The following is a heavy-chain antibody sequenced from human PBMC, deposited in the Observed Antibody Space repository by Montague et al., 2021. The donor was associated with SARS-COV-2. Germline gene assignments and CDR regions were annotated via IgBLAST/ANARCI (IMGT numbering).Heavy chain of an antibody. V-gene: IGHV4-39*01. Sequence: SETLSLTCTVSGDSISSSSYNWGWIRQPPGKGLEWIGSAHYSGRPYYNPSLKSRVTIYVDTSKNQLSLKLSSVTAAGTAVYYCTRHVHMTWPEPSPGFDYWGQGTLVTVSS. CDR2: AHYSGRP. J-gene: IGHJ4*02. CDR3: TRHVHMTWPEPSPGFDY. D-gene: IGHD1-1*01. CDR1: GDSISSSSYN.